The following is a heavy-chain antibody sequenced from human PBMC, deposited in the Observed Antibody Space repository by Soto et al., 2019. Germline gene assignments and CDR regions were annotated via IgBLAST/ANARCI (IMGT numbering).Heavy chain of an antibody. V-gene: IGHV3-30*04. CDR1: GFTFSSYP. CDR2: XXXXXXKK. CDR3: TRLPAPSVADLYLYPVDGREPVSDADV. Sequence: QMQLVESGGGVVQPGRSLRLSCAASGFTFSSYPMHWVRQAPGKGLEWVAVXXXXXXKKYYADSVKGRCFISKGNSKNMLSLQMNTLRGEDSAVQYCTRLPAPSVADLYLYPVDGREPVSDADVWGQGTPVTVSS. J-gene: IGHJ6*02. D-gene: IGHD5-12*01.